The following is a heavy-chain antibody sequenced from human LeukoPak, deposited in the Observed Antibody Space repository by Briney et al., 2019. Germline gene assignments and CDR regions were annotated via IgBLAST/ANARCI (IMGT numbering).Heavy chain of an antibody. D-gene: IGHD3-3*01. V-gene: IGHV4-34*01. CDR3: ARESRSTYAFDI. CDR2: VYYSGST. J-gene: IGHJ3*02. CDR1: GGSFSRYY. Sequence: SETLSLTCAVYGGSFSRYYWGWIRQPPGKGLEWIGGVYYSGSTYSNPSLKSRVTISVDTSKNQFSLKVSSVTDADTAVYYCARESRSTYAFDIWGQGTMVTVSS.